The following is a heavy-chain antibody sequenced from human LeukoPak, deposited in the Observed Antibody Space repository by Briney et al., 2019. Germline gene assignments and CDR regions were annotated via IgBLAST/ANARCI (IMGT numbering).Heavy chain of an antibody. D-gene: IGHD3-10*01. V-gene: IGHV3-66*01. CDR1: GFTVSSKY. Sequence: GGSLRLSCAASGFTVSSKYMSWVRQAPGKGLEWVSAIYSGGSTYYADSVRGRFTISRDNSKNTLYLQMNSLRAEDTAVYYCAKQLTMVRGVPDYWGQGTLVTVSS. CDR3: AKQLTMVRGVPDY. CDR2: IYSGGST. J-gene: IGHJ4*02.